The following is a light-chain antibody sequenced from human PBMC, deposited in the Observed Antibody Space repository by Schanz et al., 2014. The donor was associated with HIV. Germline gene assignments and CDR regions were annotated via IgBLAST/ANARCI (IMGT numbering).Light chain of an antibody. CDR2: ATS. V-gene: IGKV1-39*01. CDR3: QQYTKYPPFT. Sequence: DIQMTQSPSSLSASVGDRVTITCRASQSISNYLNWYQQKPGKAPNLLIYATSSLQSGVPSRFSGSGSGTEFTLTISGLQPDDLATYYCQQYTKYPPFTFGQGTKLEIK. J-gene: IGKJ2*01. CDR1: QSISNY.